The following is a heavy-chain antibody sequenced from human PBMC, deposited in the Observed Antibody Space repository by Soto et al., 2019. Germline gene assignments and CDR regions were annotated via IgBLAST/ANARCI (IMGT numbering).Heavy chain of an antibody. J-gene: IGHJ4*02. Sequence: GGSLRLSCSASGFTFSSNGMNWVRQAPGKGLEWVSGTTGSGDRTYYGDSVKGRFTISRDNSKNTLYLQMNSLRADDTAVYYCATRDCSGGTCYFDYWGQGTLVTVSS. CDR1: GFTFSSNG. CDR2: TTGSGDRT. CDR3: ATRDCSGGTCYFDY. V-gene: IGHV3-23*01. D-gene: IGHD2-15*01.